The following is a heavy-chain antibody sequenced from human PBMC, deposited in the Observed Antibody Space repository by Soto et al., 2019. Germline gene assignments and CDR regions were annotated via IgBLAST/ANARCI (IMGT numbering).Heavy chain of an antibody. CDR1: GGSISSSSYY. V-gene: IGHV4-39*01. CDR2: IDYTGNT. J-gene: IGHJ4*02. CDR3: ARINKGYGTDS. D-gene: IGHD5-18*01. Sequence: QLQLQESGPGLVKPSETLSLTCTVSGGSISSSSYYWGCIRQPPGKGLEWIASIDYTGNTFYNPSLTSRVTIPVDTSKNQFPLKVTSVTAADTAVYYCARINKGYGTDSWCQGTLVTVSS.